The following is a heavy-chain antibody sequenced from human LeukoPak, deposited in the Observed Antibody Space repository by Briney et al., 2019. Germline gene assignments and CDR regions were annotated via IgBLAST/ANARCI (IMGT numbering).Heavy chain of an antibody. CDR1: AYTFTGYY. J-gene: IGHJ6*02. D-gene: IGHD3-10*01. Sequence: GASVKVSCKASAYTFTGYYMHWVRQAPGQGLEWMGRIIPTSGTANYAQKFQGRVTITADEFTSTAYMELSSLRSEDTAVYYCARDSYYGSGRYYYYAMDVWGQGTTVTVSS. V-gene: IGHV1-69*13. CDR3: ARDSYYGSGRYYYYAMDV. CDR2: IIPTSGTA.